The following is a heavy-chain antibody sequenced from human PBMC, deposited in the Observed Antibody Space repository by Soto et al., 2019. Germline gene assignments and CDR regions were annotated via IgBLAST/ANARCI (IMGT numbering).Heavy chain of an antibody. Sequence: AXASLILSCIASGFTFGDYAMAWVRQAPGEDLEWVSAIGTSGTPTLYADSVKSRFSISRDDSRNTVSLQMNSLGVEDTATYYCTRILWSSRRDALDIWGQGTTVTVSS. D-gene: IGHD2-21*01. J-gene: IGHJ6*02. V-gene: IGHV3-23*01. CDR2: IGTSGTPT. CDR3: TRILWSSRRDALDI. CDR1: GFTFGDYA.